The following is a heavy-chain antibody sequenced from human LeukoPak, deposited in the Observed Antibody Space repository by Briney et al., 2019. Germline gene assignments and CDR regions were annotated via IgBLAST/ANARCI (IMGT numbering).Heavy chain of an antibody. J-gene: IGHJ4*02. Sequence: GGSLRLSCAASGFTFDDYAMHWVRQAPGKGLEWVCLISGDGGSTYYADSVKGRFTISRDNSKNSLYLQMKSLRTEDTALYYCAKYKQQYYFDSSGYYRQYYFDYWGQGALVIVSS. CDR1: GFTFDDYA. V-gene: IGHV3-43*02. CDR2: ISGDGGST. CDR3: AKYKQQYYFDSSGYYRQYYFDY. D-gene: IGHD3-22*01.